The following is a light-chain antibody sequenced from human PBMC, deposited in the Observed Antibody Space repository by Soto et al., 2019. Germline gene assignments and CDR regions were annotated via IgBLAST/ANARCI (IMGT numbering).Light chain of an antibody. CDR2: GAS. CDR3: QQYGSSQWT. Sequence: EIVLTRSPGTLSLSPGERATLSFMAIQSVSSSYLAWYQQKPGQAPRLLIYGASSRATGIPDRFSGSGSGTDFTLTISRLEPEDFAVYYCQQYGSSQWTFGQGTKVDIK. V-gene: IGKV3-20*01. CDR1: QSVSSSY. J-gene: IGKJ1*01.